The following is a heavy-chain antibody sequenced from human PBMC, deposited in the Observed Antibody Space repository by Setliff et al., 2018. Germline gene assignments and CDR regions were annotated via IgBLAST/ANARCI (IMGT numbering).Heavy chain of an antibody. V-gene: IGHV4-39*07. CDR2: INHSGST. J-gene: IGHJ4*02. CDR3: RYWSGYYNNDY. Sequence: PSETLSLTCIVSGDSISRRNYYWGWIRQSPGKGLEWIGEINHSGSTNYNPSLKSRLTISVDASTNQFSLKLYSVTAADTAVYYCRYWSGYYNNDYWGQGTLVTVSS. D-gene: IGHD3-3*01. CDR1: GDSISRRNYY.